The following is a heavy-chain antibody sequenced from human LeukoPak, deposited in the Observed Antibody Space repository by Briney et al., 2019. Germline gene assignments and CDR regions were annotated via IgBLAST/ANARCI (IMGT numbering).Heavy chain of an antibody. CDR2: INPNSGGT. V-gene: IGHV1-2*02. Sequence: GASVKVSCKASGYTFTGYYMHWVRQAPGQGLEWMGWINPNSGGTNYAQKFQGRVTMTRDTSISTAYMELSRLRSDDTAVYYCARDGYNRYYYYYMDVWGKGTTVTVSS. CDR3: ARDGYNRYYYYYMDV. D-gene: IGHD5-24*01. J-gene: IGHJ6*03. CDR1: GYTFTGYY.